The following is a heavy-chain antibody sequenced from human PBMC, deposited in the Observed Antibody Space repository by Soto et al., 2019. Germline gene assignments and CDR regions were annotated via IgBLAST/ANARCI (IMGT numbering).Heavy chain of an antibody. Sequence: PGGSLRLSCAASGFTFSSYWMHWVRQAPGKGLVWVSRINSDGSSTSYADSVKGRFTISRDNAKNTLYLQMNSLRAEDTAVYYCARDGWELLAYYYYGMDVWGQGTTVTVSS. V-gene: IGHV3-74*01. CDR2: INSDGSST. CDR3: ARDGWELLAYYYYGMDV. J-gene: IGHJ6*02. CDR1: GFTFSSYW. D-gene: IGHD1-26*01.